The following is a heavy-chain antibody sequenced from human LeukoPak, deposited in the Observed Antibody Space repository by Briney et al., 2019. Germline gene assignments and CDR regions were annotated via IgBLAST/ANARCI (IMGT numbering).Heavy chain of an antibody. D-gene: IGHD1-26*01. CDR3: AKDTVGATRYYYYMDV. Sequence: GGSLRLSCAASGFPFSSYGMRWVRQAPGKGLEWVAFIRYDGSNKYYADSVKGRFTISRDNSKNTLYLQMNSLRGEDTAVYYCAKDTVGATRYYYYMDVWGKGTTVTVSS. CDR1: GFPFSSYG. V-gene: IGHV3-30*02. CDR2: IRYDGSNK. J-gene: IGHJ6*03.